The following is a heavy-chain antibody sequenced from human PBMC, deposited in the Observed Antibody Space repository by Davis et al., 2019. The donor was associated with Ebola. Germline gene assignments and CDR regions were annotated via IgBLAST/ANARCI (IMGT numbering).Heavy chain of an antibody. CDR2: IYPSGSI. CDR3: AKISLVRGVIYRRLCFDP. D-gene: IGHD3-10*01. J-gene: IGHJ5*02. Sequence: PSETLSLTCTVSGGSISDYYWSWIRQPAGKGLEWIGHIYPSGSINFNPSLKSRVTMSVDTSKNQFSLNLNSVTAADTAVYYCAKISLVRGVIYRRLCFDPWGQGTLVTVSS. V-gene: IGHV4-4*07. CDR1: GGSISDYY.